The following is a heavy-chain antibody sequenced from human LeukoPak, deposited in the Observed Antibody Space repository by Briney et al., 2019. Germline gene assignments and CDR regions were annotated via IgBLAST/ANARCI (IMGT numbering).Heavy chain of an antibody. CDR1: GVTFRSYY. J-gene: IGHJ4*02. CDR3: AREVGTYNFDY. CDR2: ISYDGNNK. Sequence: GGSLRLFCASGGVTFRSYYRHCVLQAPGKGLEWVAVISYDGNNKYYADPVKGRFTISRDQSKNTLYLQMNSLRAEDTAVYYCAREVGTYNFDYWGQGTLVTVSS. D-gene: IGHD6-13*01. V-gene: IGHV3-30*03.